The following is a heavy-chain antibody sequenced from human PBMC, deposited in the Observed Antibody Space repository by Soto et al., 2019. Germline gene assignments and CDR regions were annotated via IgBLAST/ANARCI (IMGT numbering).Heavy chain of an antibody. J-gene: IGHJ2*01. CDR1: GGTSGSYG. D-gene: IGHD6-19*01. CDR3: ARGSGLPYWYFDL. Sequence: QVQLVQSGAEVKKPGSSAKVSCKASGGTSGSYGISWVRQAPGQGLEWMGGIIPLFGTTNYAQKFQGRVTITADESTTTVYRELSSLTSEDTALYYCARGSGLPYWYFDLWGRGTLVTVSS. V-gene: IGHV1-69*12. CDR2: IIPLFGTT.